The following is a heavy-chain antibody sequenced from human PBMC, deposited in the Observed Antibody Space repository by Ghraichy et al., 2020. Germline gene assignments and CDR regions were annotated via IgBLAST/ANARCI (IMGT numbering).Heavy chain of an antibody. CDR3: ARGSNYVGGWFDP. CDR1: GYSISSGYY. CDR2: IYHSGST. Sequence: SETLSLTCTVSGYSISSGYYWGWIRQPPGKGLEWIGSIYHSGSTYYNPSLKSRVTISVDTSKNQFSLKLSSVTAADTAVYYCARGSNYVGGWFDPWGQGTLVIVSS. V-gene: IGHV4-38-2*02. J-gene: IGHJ5*02. D-gene: IGHD4-11*01.